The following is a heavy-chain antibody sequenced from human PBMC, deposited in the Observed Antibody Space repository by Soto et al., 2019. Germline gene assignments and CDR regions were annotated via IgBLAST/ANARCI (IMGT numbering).Heavy chain of an antibody. CDR2: IIPIFGTA. V-gene: IGHV1-69*13. CDR3: ARDLGDSSGYYSTDAFDI. Sequence: SVKVSCKASGGTFSSYAISWVRQAPGQGLEWMGGIIPIFGTANYAQKFQGRVTITADESTSTAYMELSSLRSEDTAVYYCARDLGDSSGYYSTDAFDIWGQGTMVTVSS. CDR1: GGTFSSYA. J-gene: IGHJ3*02. D-gene: IGHD3-22*01.